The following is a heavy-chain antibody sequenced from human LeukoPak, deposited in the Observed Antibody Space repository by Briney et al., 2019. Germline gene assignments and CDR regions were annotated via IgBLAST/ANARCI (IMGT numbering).Heavy chain of an antibody. J-gene: IGHJ3*02. CDR2: IRGKPYSDTT. Sequence: GGSLRLSFAASGFALSDHYMDWVRRAPGKGREWVAGIRGKPYSDTTEYAASVRGRFTISRDDSKNSLYLQMNSLKTEDTAVYYCARGPSCSGGVCPGAFDIWGQGTMVTVSS. CDR3: ARGPSCSGGVCPGAFDI. CDR1: GFALSDHY. D-gene: IGHD2-8*02. V-gene: IGHV3-72*01.